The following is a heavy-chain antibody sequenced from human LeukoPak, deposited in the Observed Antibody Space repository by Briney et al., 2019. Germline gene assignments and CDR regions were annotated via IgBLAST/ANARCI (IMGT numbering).Heavy chain of an antibody. Sequence: GGSLRLSCAASGFPFNSFWMHWVRQAPGKGLVWVPHMNEYSTTIRYADSVKGRFTISRDNAKSILYLQMNNLRAEDTAMYFCARGGVNPVDHWGQGTLVTVSS. D-gene: IGHD1-14*01. CDR2: MNEYSTTI. CDR1: GFPFNSFW. CDR3: ARGGVNPVDH. V-gene: IGHV3-74*01. J-gene: IGHJ4*02.